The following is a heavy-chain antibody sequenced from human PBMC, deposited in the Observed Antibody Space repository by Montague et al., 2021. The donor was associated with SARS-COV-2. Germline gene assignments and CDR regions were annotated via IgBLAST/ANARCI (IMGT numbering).Heavy chain of an antibody. J-gene: IGHJ3*02. CDR2: FYSVGST. Sequence: SETLSLTCTVSGASVGSSDWGWIRQSPGKGLEWIGYFYSVGSTDYSPSLKSRATISRDTSKNQFSLKVRSVTAVDTAVYYCARETMTADAFDIWGQGTMVTVSS. D-gene: IGHD1-14*01. V-gene: IGHV4-59*02. CDR1: GASVGSSD. CDR3: ARETMTADAFDI.